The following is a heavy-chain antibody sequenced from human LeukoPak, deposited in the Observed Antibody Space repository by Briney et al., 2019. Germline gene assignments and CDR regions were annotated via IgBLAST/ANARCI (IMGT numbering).Heavy chain of an antibody. CDR1: GGSSSGYY. J-gene: IGHJ6*04. D-gene: IGHD3-10*01. CDR2: INHSGST. V-gene: IGHV4-34*01. Sequence: SETLSLTCAVYGGSSSGYYWSWIRQPPGKGLEWIGEINHSGSTNYNPSLKSRVTISVDTSKNQFSLKLSSVTAADTAVYYGARGGSSGSGSLFRGGYYYGMDVWGKGTTVTVSS. CDR3: ARGGSSGSGSLFRGGYYYGMDV.